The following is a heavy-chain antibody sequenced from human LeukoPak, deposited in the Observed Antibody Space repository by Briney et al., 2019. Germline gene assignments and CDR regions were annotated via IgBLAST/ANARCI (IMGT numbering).Heavy chain of an antibody. CDR1: GYTFTGYY. CDR2: INPNSGGT. D-gene: IGHD7-27*01. V-gene: IGHV1-2*02. J-gene: IGHJ4*02. Sequence: ASVKVSCKASGYTFTGYYMHWVRQAPGQGLEWMGWINPNSGGTNYAQKFQGRVTMTRDTSISTAYMELSRLRSDDTAVYYCARNRGTLKTFDYWGQGTLVTVSS. CDR3: ARNRGTLKTFDY.